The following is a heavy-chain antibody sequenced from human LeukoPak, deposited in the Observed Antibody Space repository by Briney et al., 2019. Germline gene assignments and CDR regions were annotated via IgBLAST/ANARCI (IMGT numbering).Heavy chain of an antibody. CDR1: GGSITSGGYY. CDR3: ARGPLRTS. Sequence: SETLSLTCTVSGGSITSGGYYWSWIRQHPGEGLEWIGYIYYSGSTYYNPSLKSRVTISIDTSKNQFSLKLSSVTAADTAVYYCARGPLRTSWGQGTLVTVSS. V-gene: IGHV4-31*03. CDR2: IYYSGST. J-gene: IGHJ4*02.